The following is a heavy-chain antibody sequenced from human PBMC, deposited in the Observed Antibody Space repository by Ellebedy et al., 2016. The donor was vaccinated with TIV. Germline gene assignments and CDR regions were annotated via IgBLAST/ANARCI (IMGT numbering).Heavy chain of an antibody. V-gene: IGHV4-39*01. J-gene: IGHJ4*02. D-gene: IGHD2-15*01. CDR3: ARQASVVAAYSAFDS. Sequence: SETLSLXCTVSGDSISRTNYYWGWIRQPPGKGLEWIGSIYYRGTTYYNPSLKSRVTISVDTSKDHFSLKLSSVTASDTAVYYCARQASVVAAYSAFDSWGQGTLVTVSS. CDR1: GDSISRTNYY. CDR2: IYYRGTT.